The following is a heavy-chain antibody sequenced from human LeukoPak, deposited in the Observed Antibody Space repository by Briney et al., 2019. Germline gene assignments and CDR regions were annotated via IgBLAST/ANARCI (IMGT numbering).Heavy chain of an antibody. J-gene: IGHJ4*02. CDR3: TTYDNSAYYSDY. V-gene: IGHV3-15*01. Sequence: GSLRLSCAASGFTFSNAWMSWVRQAPGKGLEWVGRIKRKTDGGTIEYTAPVKGRFTISRDDSENTLYLQMNSLKAEDTAVYYCTTYDNSAYYSDYWGQGTLVTVSS. CDR1: GFTFSNAW. D-gene: IGHD3-22*01. CDR2: IKRKTDGGTI.